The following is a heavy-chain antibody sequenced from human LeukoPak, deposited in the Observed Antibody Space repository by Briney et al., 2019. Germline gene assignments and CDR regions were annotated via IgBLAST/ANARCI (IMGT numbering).Heavy chain of an antibody. Sequence: PSETLSLTCAVYGGSFSGYYWSWIRQPPGKGLEWIGEINHSGSTNYNPSLKSRVTISVDTSKNQFSLKLSSVTAADTAVYYCATSLTTVVPDYWGQGTLVTVSS. CDR2: INHSGST. J-gene: IGHJ4*02. CDR1: GGSFSGYY. V-gene: IGHV4-34*01. D-gene: IGHD4-23*01. CDR3: ATSLTTVVPDY.